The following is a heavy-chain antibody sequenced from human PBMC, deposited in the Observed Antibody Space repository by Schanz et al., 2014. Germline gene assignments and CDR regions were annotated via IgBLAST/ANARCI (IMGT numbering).Heavy chain of an antibody. J-gene: IGHJ4*02. CDR2: IWSDGTNE. D-gene: IGHD1-26*01. CDR1: GFTFRGYA. V-gene: IGHV3-33*08. Sequence: VQLVESGGGLIQPGGSLRLSCAASGFTFRGYAMSWVRQAPGRGLEWVAVIWSDGTNEYYADSVKGRFTISGDSSKYTVYLQMNSLRAEDTAVYYCARDHTTESYYSAGPPIDYWGQGTLVTVSS. CDR3: ARDHTTESYYSAGPPIDY.